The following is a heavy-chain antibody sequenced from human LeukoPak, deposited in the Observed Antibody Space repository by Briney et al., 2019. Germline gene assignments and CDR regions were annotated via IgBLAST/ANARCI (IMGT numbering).Heavy chain of an antibody. V-gene: IGHV3-48*03. D-gene: IGHD3-22*01. CDR3: ARVTYSSGYN. J-gene: IGHJ4*02. CDR1: GFTFSSYE. CDR2: ISISGSTI. Sequence: PGGXLRLSCAASGFTFSSYEMNWVRQAPGKGLECVSYISISGSTIYYADSVKGRFTISRDNAKNSLYLQMNSLRAEDTAVYYCARVTYSSGYNWGQGTLVTVSS.